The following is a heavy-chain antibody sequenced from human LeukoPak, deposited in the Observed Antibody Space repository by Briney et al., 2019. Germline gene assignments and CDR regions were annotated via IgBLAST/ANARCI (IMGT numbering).Heavy chain of an antibody. V-gene: IGHV3-48*02. Sequence: PGGSLRLSCAASGFXFSGFAMNWVRQTPGKGLEWVSYIDGSSRSIYYADSVKGRFAVSRDNAKNSLFLQMNSLRDEDTGMYFCARKMALWGQGTLVTVSS. CDR1: GFXFSGFA. CDR3: ARKMAL. J-gene: IGHJ4*02. CDR2: IDGSSRSI. D-gene: IGHD5-24*01.